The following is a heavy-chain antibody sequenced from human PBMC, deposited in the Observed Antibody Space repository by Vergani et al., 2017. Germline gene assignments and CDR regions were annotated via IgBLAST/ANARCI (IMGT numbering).Heavy chain of an antibody. D-gene: IGHD4-23*01. CDR3: AASYTVVTPYYFDY. CDR2: IVVGSGNT. Sequence: QMQLVQSGPEVKKPGTSVKVSCKASGFTFTSCAMQWVRQARGQRLEWIGWIVVGSGNTNYAQKFQERVTITRDMSTSTAYMELSSLRSEDTAVYYCAASYTVVTPYYFDYWGQGTLVTVSS. V-gene: IGHV1-58*02. CDR1: GFTFTSCA. J-gene: IGHJ4*02.